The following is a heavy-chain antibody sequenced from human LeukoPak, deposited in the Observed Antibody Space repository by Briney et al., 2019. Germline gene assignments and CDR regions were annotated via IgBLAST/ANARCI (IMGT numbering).Heavy chain of an antibody. CDR2: INSDGSDI. D-gene: IGHD2-2*01. CDR1: GFTFNIYW. V-gene: IGHV3-74*01. CDR3: SSQPAVLDLDY. J-gene: IGHJ4*02. Sequence: PGGSLRLSCAASGFTFNIYWMHWVRQAPGKGLVWVSRINSDGSDITYADSVKGRFTTSRDNAKNTLYLQMNSLRAEDTAVYYCSSQPAVLDLDYWSQGTLVTVSS.